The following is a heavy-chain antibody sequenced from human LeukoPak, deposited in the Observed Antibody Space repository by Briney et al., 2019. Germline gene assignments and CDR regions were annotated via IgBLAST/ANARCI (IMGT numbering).Heavy chain of an antibody. Sequence: PGGSLRLSCAASGFTFSSYGMRWVRQAPGKGLEWVAVISYDGSNKYYADSVKGRFTISRDNSKNTLYLQMNSLRAEDTAVYYCANRGYSYGYYFDYWGQGTLVTVSS. D-gene: IGHD5-18*01. CDR2: ISYDGSNK. CDR3: ANRGYSYGYYFDY. V-gene: IGHV3-30*18. CDR1: GFTFSSYG. J-gene: IGHJ4*02.